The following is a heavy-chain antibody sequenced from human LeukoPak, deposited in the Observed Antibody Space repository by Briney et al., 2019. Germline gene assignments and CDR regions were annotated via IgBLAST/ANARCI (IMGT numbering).Heavy chain of an antibody. CDR1: GLSVSSKY. V-gene: IGHV3-53*01. CDR3: ASLMTTTHYYYMDV. Sequence: PGGSLRLSCAASGLSVSSKYMSWVRQAPGKGLEWVSGILSGDSAYHADSVKGRFTISRDISKNTLYLQMNSLRPEDTAVYFCASLMTTTHYYYMDVWGKGTTVTVSS. J-gene: IGHJ6*03. D-gene: IGHD1-1*01. CDR2: ILSGDSA.